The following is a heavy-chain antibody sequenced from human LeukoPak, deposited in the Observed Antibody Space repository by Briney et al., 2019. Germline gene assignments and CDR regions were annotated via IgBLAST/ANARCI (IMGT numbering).Heavy chain of an antibody. Sequence: SETLSLTCTVSGGSISSYYWSWIRQPPGKGLEWIGYIYYSGSTNYNPSLKSRVTISVDTSKNQFSLRLSSVTAADTAVYYCARVEDDFWSGYYRYYYMDVWGKGTTVTVSS. D-gene: IGHD3-3*01. CDR1: GGSISSYY. CDR2: IYYSGST. V-gene: IGHV4-59*01. CDR3: ARVEDDFWSGYYRYYYMDV. J-gene: IGHJ6*03.